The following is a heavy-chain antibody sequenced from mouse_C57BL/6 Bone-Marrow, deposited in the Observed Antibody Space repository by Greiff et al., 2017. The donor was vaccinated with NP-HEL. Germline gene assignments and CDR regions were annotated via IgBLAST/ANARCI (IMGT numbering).Heavy chain of an antibody. Sequence: VKLMESDAELVKPGASVKISCKVSGYTFTDHTIHWMKQRPEQGLEWIGYIYPRDGSTKYNEKFKGKATLTADKSSSTAYMQLNSLTSEDSAVYFCARIFYYYGSSYDYAMDYWGQGTSVTVSS. V-gene: IGHV1-78*01. CDR1: GYTFTDHT. CDR2: IYPRDGST. D-gene: IGHD1-1*01. J-gene: IGHJ4*01. CDR3: ARIFYYYGSSYDYAMDY.